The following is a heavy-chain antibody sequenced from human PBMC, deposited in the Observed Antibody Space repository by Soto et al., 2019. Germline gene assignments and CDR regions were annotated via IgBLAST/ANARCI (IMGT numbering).Heavy chain of an antibody. D-gene: IGHD3-16*01. Sequence: QLVESGRGLVQPGGSLRLSCAASGFTFSSYSMTWVRQAPGKGLEWMSYISSSSSAIAYADSVKGRFTISRDNAKNSLYLQMNSLRDEDTAVYQCAKSGECWPGFFDFWGQGTLVTVSS. CDR3: AKSGECWPGFFDF. CDR1: GFTFSSYS. V-gene: IGHV3-48*02. CDR2: ISSSSSAI. J-gene: IGHJ4*02.